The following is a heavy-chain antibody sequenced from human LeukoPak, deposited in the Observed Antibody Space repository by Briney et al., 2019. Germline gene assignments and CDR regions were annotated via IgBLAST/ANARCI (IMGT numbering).Heavy chain of an antibody. V-gene: IGHV3-74*01. J-gene: IGHJ4*02. CDR3: ARGGDTYYYGSGSYYYPEY. CDR1: GFTFSSYS. D-gene: IGHD3-10*01. Sequence: GGSLRLSCAASGFTFSSYSMNWVRHAPGKGLVWVSRINSDGSSTSYADSVKGRFTISRDNAKNTLYLQMNSLRAEDTAVYYCARGGDTYYYGSGSYYYPEYWGQGTLVTVSS. CDR2: INSDGSST.